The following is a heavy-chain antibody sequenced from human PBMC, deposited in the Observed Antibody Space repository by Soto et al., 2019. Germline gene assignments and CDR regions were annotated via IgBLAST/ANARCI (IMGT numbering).Heavy chain of an antibody. Sequence: PWGALRVSCASCAFDFNKYAMTWVRQAPGKGLQLVSSITSNGDSTYYADSVKGRFTTSRDNSKNTLYLQTNSLRADDTAVFYCAKDSPSYTTSPFYFDSWGQGTLVTV. CDR3: AKDSPSYTTSPFYFDS. CDR1: AFDFNKYA. V-gene: IGHV3-23*01. D-gene: IGHD2-2*02. CDR2: ITSNGDST. J-gene: IGHJ4*02.